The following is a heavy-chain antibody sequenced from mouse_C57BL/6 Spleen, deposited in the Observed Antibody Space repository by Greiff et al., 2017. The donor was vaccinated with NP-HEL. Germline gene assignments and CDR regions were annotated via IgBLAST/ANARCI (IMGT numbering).Heavy chain of an antibody. Sequence: EVKLVESGEGLVKPGGSLKLSCAASGFTFSSYAMSWVRQTPEKRLEWVAYISSGGDYIYYADTVKGRFTISRDNARNTLYLQMSSLKSEDTAMYYGTREGRLHWYFDVWGTGTTVTVSS. J-gene: IGHJ1*03. CDR1: GFTFSSYA. CDR3: TREGRLHWYFDV. CDR2: ISSGGDYI. V-gene: IGHV5-9-1*02.